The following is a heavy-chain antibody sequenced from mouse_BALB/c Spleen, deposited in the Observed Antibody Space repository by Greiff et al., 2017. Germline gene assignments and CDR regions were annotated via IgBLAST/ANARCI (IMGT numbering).Heavy chain of an antibody. CDR2: ISTYYGDA. Sequence: VQLHQSGAELVRPGVSVKISCKGSGYTFTDYAMHWVKQSHAKSLEWIGVISTYYGDASYNQKFKGKATMTVDKSSSTAYMELARLTSEDSAIYYCARGLRYFDYWGQGTTLTVSS. CDR1: GYTFTDYA. D-gene: IGHD1-1*01. V-gene: IGHV1S137*01. CDR3: ARGLRYFDY. J-gene: IGHJ2*01.